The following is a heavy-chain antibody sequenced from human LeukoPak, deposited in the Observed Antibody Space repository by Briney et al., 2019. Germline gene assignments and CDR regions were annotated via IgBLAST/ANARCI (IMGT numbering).Heavy chain of an antibody. CDR3: ASGYSYGYVPDY. D-gene: IGHD5-18*01. J-gene: IGHJ4*02. V-gene: IGHV1-69*13. CDR2: IIPIFGTA. Sequence: GASVKVSCKASGGTFSSYAISWVRQAPGQGLEWMGGIIPIFGTANYAQKFQGRVTITADESTSTAYMELSSLRSEDTAVYYCASGYSYGYVPDYWGQGTLVTVSS. CDR1: GGTFSSYA.